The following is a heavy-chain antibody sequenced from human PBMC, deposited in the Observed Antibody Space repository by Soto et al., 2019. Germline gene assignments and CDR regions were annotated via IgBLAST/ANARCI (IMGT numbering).Heavy chain of an antibody. Sequence: EVQLVESGGGLVQPGGSLRLSCAASGFTLSDYRMDWVRLAPGKGLEWVARSRGRASGYTIEYAAPVEDRFTISRDDSKNSLYLQMNSLNIEDTAVYYCSRDIGRHSFDYWGQGTPVTVSS. CDR3: SRDIGRHSFDY. V-gene: IGHV3-72*01. D-gene: IGHD1-26*01. J-gene: IGHJ4*02. CDR2: SRGRASGYTI. CDR1: GFTLSDYR.